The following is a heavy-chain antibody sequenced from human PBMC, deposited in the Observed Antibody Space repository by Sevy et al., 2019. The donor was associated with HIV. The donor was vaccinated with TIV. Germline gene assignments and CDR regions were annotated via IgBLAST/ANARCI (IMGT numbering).Heavy chain of an antibody. Sequence: GGCLRLSCAASGFTFSDAWMSWVRQAPGKGLEWIDRIKSKTDSATRDFAAPVKGRFSISRDDSKNMVYLQMSSLKTEDTAVYYCTAGTGRSDFDYWGQGTLVTVSS. V-gene: IGHV3-15*01. J-gene: IGHJ4*02. D-gene: IGHD2-15*01. CDR1: GFTFSDAW. CDR3: TAGTGRSDFDY. CDR2: IKSKTDSATR.